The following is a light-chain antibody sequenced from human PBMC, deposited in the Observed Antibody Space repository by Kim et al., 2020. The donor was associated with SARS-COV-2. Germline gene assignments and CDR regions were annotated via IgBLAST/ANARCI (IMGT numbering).Light chain of an antibody. CDR3: QVWDGRAVV. V-gene: IGLV3-9*01. Sequence: SYGLTQPLSVSVALGQTARMTCGGDNIEKRNVHWYQQRPGQAPILVIYRDSKRPSGIPERVSGSNSGNTATLTISRVQAGDEADYYCQVWDGRAVVFGGG. J-gene: IGLJ2*01. CDR1: NIEKRN. CDR2: RDS.